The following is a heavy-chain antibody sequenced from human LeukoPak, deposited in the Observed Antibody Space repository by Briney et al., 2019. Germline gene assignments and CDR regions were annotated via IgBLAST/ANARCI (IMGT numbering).Heavy chain of an antibody. J-gene: IGHJ4*01. CDR2: VHLNGRS. Sequence: SGTLSLICDVSGGPISATNWWTWVRQPPGGGLEWIGEVHLNGRSHYSPSLESRVTMSADMSENHISLHLTSVTAADTAVYYCAREGGFYRPLDYTGPGSLVIVSS. CDR1: GGPISATNW. V-gene: IGHV4-4*02. D-gene: IGHD2/OR15-2a*01. CDR3: AREGGFYRPLDY.